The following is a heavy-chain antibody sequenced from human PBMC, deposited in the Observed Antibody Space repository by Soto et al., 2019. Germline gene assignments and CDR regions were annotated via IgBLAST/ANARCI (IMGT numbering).Heavy chain of an antibody. V-gene: IGHV4-59*01. CDR2: IYYSGNT. D-gene: IGHD2-15*01. J-gene: IGHJ4*02. CDR3: ASQDCSGGTCYSDS. CDR1: CASISSYY. Sequence: SETLSLTCTVSCASISSYYWSWIRQPPGKGLEWIGYIYYSGNTNYNPSLNSRVTISIDTSKNQFSLKVISVTAADTAVYYCASQDCSGGTCYSDSWSQGTLVTVSS.